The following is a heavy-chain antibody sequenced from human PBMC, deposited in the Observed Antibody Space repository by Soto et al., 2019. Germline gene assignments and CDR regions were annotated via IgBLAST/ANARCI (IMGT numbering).Heavy chain of an antibody. D-gene: IGHD3-22*01. V-gene: IGHV1-69*13. Sequence: SVKVSCKASGGTFSSYAISWVRQAPGQGLEWMGGIIPIFGTANYAQKFQVRVTITADESTSTAYMELSSLRSEDTAVYYCARRSDYYDSSGYYYYTSYYYGMDVWGQGTTVTVSS. CDR3: ARRSDYYDSSGYYYYTSYYYGMDV. J-gene: IGHJ6*02. CDR1: GGTFSSYA. CDR2: IIPIFGTA.